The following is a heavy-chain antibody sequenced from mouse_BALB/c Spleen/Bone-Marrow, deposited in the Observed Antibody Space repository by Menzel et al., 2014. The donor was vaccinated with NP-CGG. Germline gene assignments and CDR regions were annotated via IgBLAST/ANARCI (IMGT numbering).Heavy chain of an antibody. J-gene: IGHJ2*01. Sequence: EVQRVESGGGLVQPGGSRKLSCAASGFTFSSFGMHWVRQAPEKGLEWVAYISSGSSTIYYADIVKGRFTISRDNPKNTLFLQMTSLRSEDTAMYYCARSYYGSSYYFDYWGQGTTLTVSP. V-gene: IGHV5-17*02. CDR3: ARSYYGSSYYFDY. CDR2: ISSGSSTI. CDR1: GFTFSSFG. D-gene: IGHD1-1*01.